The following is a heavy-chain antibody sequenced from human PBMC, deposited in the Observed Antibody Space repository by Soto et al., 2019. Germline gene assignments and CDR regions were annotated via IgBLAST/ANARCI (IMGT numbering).Heavy chain of an antibody. J-gene: IGHJ6*02. Sequence: GGSLRLSCAASGITFSSYSMNWVRQAPGKGLEWVSSISSSSSYIYYADSVKGRFTISRDNAKNSLYLQMNSLRAEDTAVYYCAREGTMVRGVYYYYYGMDVWGQGTTVTVSS. CDR1: GITFSSYS. CDR3: AREGTMVRGVYYYYYGMDV. V-gene: IGHV3-21*01. D-gene: IGHD3-10*01. CDR2: ISSSSSYI.